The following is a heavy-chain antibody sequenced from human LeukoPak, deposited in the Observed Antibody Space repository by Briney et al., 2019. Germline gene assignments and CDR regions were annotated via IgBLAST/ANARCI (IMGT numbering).Heavy chain of an antibody. J-gene: IGHJ6*03. Sequence: GGSLRLSCAASGFTFSSYAMHWVRQVPGKGLEYVSAISSNGGSTYYANSVKGRFTISRDNSKITLYLQMGSLRAEDMAVYYCARTYSGYEHSGPVDYYYYMDVWGKGTTVTVSS. CDR3: ARTYSGYEHSGPVDYYYYMDV. CDR1: GFTFSSYA. V-gene: IGHV3-64*01. CDR2: ISSNGGST. D-gene: IGHD5-12*01.